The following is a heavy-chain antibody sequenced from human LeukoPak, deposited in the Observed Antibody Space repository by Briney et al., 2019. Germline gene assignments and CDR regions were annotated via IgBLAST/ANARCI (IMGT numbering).Heavy chain of an antibody. Sequence: SETLSLTCTVSGGSISSYYWSWIRQPPGKGLEWIGYIYYSRSTNYNPSLKSRVTISVDTSKNQFSLKLSSVTAADTAVYYCARVHYDSSGYYLDYWGQGTLVTVSS. CDR3: ARVHYDSSGYYLDY. V-gene: IGHV4-59*01. CDR2: IYYSRST. D-gene: IGHD3-22*01. CDR1: GGSISSYY. J-gene: IGHJ4*02.